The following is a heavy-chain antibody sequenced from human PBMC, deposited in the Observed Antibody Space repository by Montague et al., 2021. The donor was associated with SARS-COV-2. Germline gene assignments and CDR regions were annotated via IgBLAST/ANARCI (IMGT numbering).Heavy chain of an antibody. V-gene: IGHV6-1*01. D-gene: IGHD1-1*01. Sequence: CAISGDSVAINRATWNWLRHAPSRGLELLGRTYYRSKWYNDYAVSVRGRVTINPDTSKNQFSLQLNSVTPEDTAIYYCTSGREGNYNVMDVWGQGTTVTVSS. CDR2: TYYRSKWYN. CDR1: GDSVAINRAT. J-gene: IGHJ6*02. CDR3: TSGREGNYNVMDV.